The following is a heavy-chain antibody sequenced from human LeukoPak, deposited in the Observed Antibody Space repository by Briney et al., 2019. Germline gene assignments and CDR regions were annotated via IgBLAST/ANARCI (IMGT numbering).Heavy chain of an antibody. Sequence: PGGSLRLSCAASGFTFSRYWMSWVRQAPGKGLEWVANIKEDGGEKFHVDSVKGRFTISRDNAKKSLYLQMNSLRAEDTALYYCARDRVLGYSYGKDAFDIWGQGTMVTVSS. CDR2: IKEDGGEK. D-gene: IGHD5-18*01. CDR1: GFTFSRYW. V-gene: IGHV3-7*03. J-gene: IGHJ3*02. CDR3: ARDRVLGYSYGKDAFDI.